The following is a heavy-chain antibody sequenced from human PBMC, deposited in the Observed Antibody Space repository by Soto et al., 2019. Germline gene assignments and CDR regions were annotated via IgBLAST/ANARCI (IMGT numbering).Heavy chain of an antibody. CDR3: ARHDGNDGHQLLYNY. V-gene: IGHV5-51*01. D-gene: IGHD2-2*02. Sequence: GESLKISCKGSGYSFTSYWIGWVRQMPGKGLEWMGIIYPGDSDTRYSPSFQGQVTISADKSISTAYLQWSSLKASDTAMYYCARHDGNDGHQLLYNYWGQGTLVTVSS. J-gene: IGHJ4*02. CDR2: IYPGDSDT. CDR1: GYSFTSYW.